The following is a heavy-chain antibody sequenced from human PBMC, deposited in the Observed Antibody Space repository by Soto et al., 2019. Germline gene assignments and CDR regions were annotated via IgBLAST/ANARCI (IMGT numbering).Heavy chain of an antibody. J-gene: IGHJ4*02. Sequence: QVQLVQSGAEVKKPGSSVKVSCKASGGTFSSYAISWVRQAPGQGLEWMGGIIPIFGTPTYAQKFQGRVTITADKSPSTAYMELSSLTSEDTSLFYCARADGYNYWPAWYWGQGTLVTVSS. CDR2: IIPIFGTP. D-gene: IGHD5-12*01. CDR3: ARADGYNYWPAWY. V-gene: IGHV1-69*06. CDR1: GGTFSSYA.